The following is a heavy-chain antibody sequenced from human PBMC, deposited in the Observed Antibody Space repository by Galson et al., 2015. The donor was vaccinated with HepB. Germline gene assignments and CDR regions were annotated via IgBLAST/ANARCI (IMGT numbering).Heavy chain of an antibody. D-gene: IGHD6-13*01. CDR3: AKVNNRAAAAAVTTGGNYYYGMDV. CDR1: GSTFSSYA. V-gene: IGHV3-23*01. CDR2: ISGSGGST. Sequence: SLRLSCAASGSTFSSYAMSWVRQAPGKGLEWVSAISGSGGSTYYADSVKGRFTISRDNSKNTLYLQMNSLRAEDTAVYYCAKVNNRAAAAAVTTGGNYYYGMDVWGQGTTVTVSS. J-gene: IGHJ6*02.